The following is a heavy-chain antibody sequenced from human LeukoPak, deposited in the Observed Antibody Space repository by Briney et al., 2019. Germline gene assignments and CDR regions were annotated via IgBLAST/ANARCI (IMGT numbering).Heavy chain of an antibody. CDR3: ARSNYYDSSGFHAFDI. J-gene: IGHJ3*02. CDR2: IYHSGST. V-gene: IGHV4-30-2*01. Sequence: SQTLSLTCTVSGGSISSGGYYWSWIRQPPGKGLEWIGYIYHSGSTYYNPSLKSRVTISVDTSKNQFSLKLSSVTAADTAVYYCARSNYYDSSGFHAFDIWGQGTMVTVSS. CDR1: GGSISSGGYY. D-gene: IGHD3-22*01.